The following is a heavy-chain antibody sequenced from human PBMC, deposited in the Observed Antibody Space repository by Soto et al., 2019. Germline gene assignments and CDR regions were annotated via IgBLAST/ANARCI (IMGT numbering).Heavy chain of an antibody. CDR2: IYYSGST. CDR1: GGSISSYD. J-gene: IGHJ6*02. CDR3: ARSLYGSGSYSSYYYGMDV. D-gene: IGHD3-10*01. Sequence: PSETLSLTCTVSGGSISSYDWSWIRQPPGKGLEWIGYIYYSGSTNYNPSLKSRVTISVDTSKNQLSLKLSSVTAADTAVYYCARSLYGSGSYSSYYYGMDVWGQGTTVTVSS. V-gene: IGHV4-59*01.